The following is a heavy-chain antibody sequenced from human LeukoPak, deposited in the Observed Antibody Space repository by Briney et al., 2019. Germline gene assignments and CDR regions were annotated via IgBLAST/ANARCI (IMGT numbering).Heavy chain of an antibody. J-gene: IGHJ6*02. D-gene: IGHD5-24*01. CDR3: ARVEMATITGYYYYGMDV. V-gene: IGHV4-30-4*01. CDR2: IYYSGST. Sequence: SQTLSLTCTVSGGSISSGDYYWSWIRQPPGKGLEWIGYIYYSGSTYYNPSLKGRVTISVDTSENQFSLKLSSVTAADTAVYYCARVEMATITGYYYYGMDVWGQGTTVTVSS. CDR1: GGSISSGDYY.